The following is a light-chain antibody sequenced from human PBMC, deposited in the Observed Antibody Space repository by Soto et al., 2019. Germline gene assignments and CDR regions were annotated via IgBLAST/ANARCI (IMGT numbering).Light chain of an antibody. CDR2: GAS. Sequence: EIVMTQSPATLSVSPGERATLSCMASQSISTNLAWYHQKPGQAPRLLIYGASTRATGIPARFSGSGSGTEFTLTISSLQSEDFAVYYCQQYYDWPITFGQGTRLEIK. CDR1: QSISTN. V-gene: IGKV3-15*01. CDR3: QQYYDWPIT. J-gene: IGKJ5*01.